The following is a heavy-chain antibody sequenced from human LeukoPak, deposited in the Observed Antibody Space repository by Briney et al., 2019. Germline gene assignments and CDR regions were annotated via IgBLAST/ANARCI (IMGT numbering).Heavy chain of an antibody. D-gene: IGHD3-10*01. Sequence: SETLFLTCTVSSGSISSYYWSWIRQPPGKGLEWIGYLYYSGSTNSNPSLKSRVTMSVDTSKNQFSLKLRSVTAADTAVYYCARGGSGISNAFDIWGQGTMVTVSS. J-gene: IGHJ3*02. CDR1: SGSISSYY. CDR3: ARGGSGISNAFDI. V-gene: IGHV4-59*01. CDR2: LYYSGST.